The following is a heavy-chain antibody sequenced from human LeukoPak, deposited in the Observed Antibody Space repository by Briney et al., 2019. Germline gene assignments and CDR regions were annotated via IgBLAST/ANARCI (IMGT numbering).Heavy chain of an antibody. D-gene: IGHD3-22*01. CDR3: ASYDSSGYYARDDY. Sequence: GGSLRLSCVASGFTFSSYAMSWVRQAPGKGLEWVSAISGSGGSKYYEDSVKGRFTISRDNSKNTLYLQMNSLRAEDTAVYYCASYDSSGYYARDDYWGQGTLVTVSS. CDR1: GFTFSSYA. CDR2: ISGSGGSK. J-gene: IGHJ4*02. V-gene: IGHV3-23*01.